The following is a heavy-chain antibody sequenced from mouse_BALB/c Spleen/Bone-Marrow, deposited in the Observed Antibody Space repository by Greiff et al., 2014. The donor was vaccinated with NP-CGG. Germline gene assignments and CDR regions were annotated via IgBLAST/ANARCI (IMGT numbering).Heavy chain of an antibody. CDR3: ARASRATFYFDY. Sequence: VQLQQSGAELVKPGASVKLSCTASGFNIKDTYMHWVKQRPEQGLEWIGRIDPANDNTKYDPKFQGKATITADTSSNTAYLQLFILASEDADDYYCARASRATFYFDYWGQGTTLTVSA. J-gene: IGHJ2*01. V-gene: IGHV14-3*02. CDR1: GFNIKDTY. D-gene: IGHD3-1*01. CDR2: IDPANDNT.